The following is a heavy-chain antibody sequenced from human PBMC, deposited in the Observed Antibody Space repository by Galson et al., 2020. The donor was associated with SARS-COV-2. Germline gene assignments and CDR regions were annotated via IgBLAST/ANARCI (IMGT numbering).Heavy chain of an antibody. D-gene: IGHD3-22*01. CDR2: ISVGGGST. CDR1: GFTFSNFA. V-gene: IGHV3-23*01. Sequence: GESLKISCAASGFTFSNFAMSWVRQAPGKGLDWVSAISVGGGSTYYADSVKGRFTISRDGSRDTLYLQMNSLRAEDTAVYYCAKELYYYDRSGYFFGRYFDLWGRGTLVTVSS. J-gene: IGHJ2*01. CDR3: AKELYYYDRSGYFFGRYFDL.